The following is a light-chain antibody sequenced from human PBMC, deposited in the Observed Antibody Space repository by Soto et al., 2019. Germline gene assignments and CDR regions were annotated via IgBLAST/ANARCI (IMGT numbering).Light chain of an antibody. V-gene: IGKV3-15*01. CDR3: QQYNNWPPVT. J-gene: IGKJ1*01. CDR1: QSVSNIY. Sequence: LVLTQSPGTLSLSPGETATLSCRASQSVSNIYLGWYQQKPGQAPRLLIYGAFTRATGIPARFTGSGSGTEFTLTISSLQSEDFAVYYCQQYNNWPPVTFGQGTKVDIK. CDR2: GAF.